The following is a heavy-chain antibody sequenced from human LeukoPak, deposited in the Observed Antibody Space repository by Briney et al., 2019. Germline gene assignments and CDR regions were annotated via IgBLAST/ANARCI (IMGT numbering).Heavy chain of an antibody. J-gene: IGHJ2*01. CDR2: INHSGST. Sequence: SQTLSLTCAVSGGSISSGGYSWSWIRQPPGKGLEWIGYINHSGSTYYNPSLKSRVTISVDRSKNQFSLKLSSVTAADTAVYYCARVYSGYEWGWYFDLWGRGTLVTVSS. V-gene: IGHV4-30-2*01. D-gene: IGHD5-12*01. CDR1: GGSISSGGYS. CDR3: ARVYSGYEWGWYFDL.